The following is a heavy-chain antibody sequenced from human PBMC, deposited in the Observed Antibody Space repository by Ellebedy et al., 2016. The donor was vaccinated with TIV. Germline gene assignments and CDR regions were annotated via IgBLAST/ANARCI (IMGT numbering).Heavy chain of an antibody. CDR1: GYSFSTYW. CDR3: TRRAYGEGSFDY. CDR2: IYPGDSDT. J-gene: IGHJ4*02. Sequence: GESLKISCKGSGYSFSTYWIGWVRQMPGKGLEWMGLIYPGDSDTRYSPSFQGQVTISADKSLDTAYLQWSSLKASDTAMYYCTRRAYGEGSFDYWGQGTLVTVSS. D-gene: IGHD2-21*01. V-gene: IGHV5-51*01.